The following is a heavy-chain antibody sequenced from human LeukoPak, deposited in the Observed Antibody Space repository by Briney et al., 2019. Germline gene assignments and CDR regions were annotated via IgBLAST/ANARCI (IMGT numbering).Heavy chain of an antibody. Sequence: PSETLSLTCTVSGGSISSYYWSWIRQPPGKGLEWIGYIYYSGSTNYNPSLKSRVTISVDTSKNQFSLKLSSVTAADTAVYYCARSSRRYGDYWGQGTLVTVSS. D-gene: IGHD4-17*01. CDR3: ARSSRRYGDY. CDR1: GGSISSYY. CDR2: IYYSGST. J-gene: IGHJ4*02. V-gene: IGHV4-59*12.